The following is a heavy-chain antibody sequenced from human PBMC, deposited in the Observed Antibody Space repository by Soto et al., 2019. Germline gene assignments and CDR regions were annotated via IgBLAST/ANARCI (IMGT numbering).Heavy chain of an antibody. V-gene: IGHV3-30-3*01. CDR2: ISYDGNHK. CDR3: ARFIPAVQTDPVAI. J-gene: IGHJ3*02. CDR1: GFTYSSYA. Sequence: QVQLVESGGGVVQPGRSLRLSCAASGFTYSSYAMHWVRQAPGKGLEWVAVISYDGNHKYYADFVKGRFTISRDNSKDTLYLQMNSLRPEDTAVYYCARFIPAVQTDPVAILGQGTMVTVSS. D-gene: IGHD6-25*01.